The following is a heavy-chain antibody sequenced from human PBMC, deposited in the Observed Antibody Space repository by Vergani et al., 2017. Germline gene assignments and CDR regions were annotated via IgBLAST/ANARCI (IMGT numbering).Heavy chain of an antibody. D-gene: IGHD3-10*01. J-gene: IGHJ4*02. Sequence: QVQLQESGPGLVKPSQTLSLTCTVSGGSISSGGYYWSWIRQHPGKGLEWIGYIYYSGSTYYNPSLKSRVTISVDTSKNQFSLKLSSVTAADTAVYYCAREVRDGSGSYYFDYWGQGTLVTVSS. CDR1: GGSISSGGYY. CDR2: IYYSGST. CDR3: AREVRDGSGSYYFDY. V-gene: IGHV4-31*03.